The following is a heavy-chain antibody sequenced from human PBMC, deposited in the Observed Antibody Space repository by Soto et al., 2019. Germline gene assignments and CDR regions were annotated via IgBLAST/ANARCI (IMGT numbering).Heavy chain of an antibody. J-gene: IGHJ6*02. Sequence: QVQPVQSGAEVKKPGASVKVSCKASGYTFTSYGISWVRQAPGQGLEWMGWISAYNGNTNYAQKLQGRVTMTTDTSTSTAYMELRSLRSDDTAVYYCAREGYCISTSCRHYDYYGMDVWGQGTTVTVSS. CDR3: AREGYCISTSCRHYDYYGMDV. CDR1: GYTFTSYG. D-gene: IGHD2-2*01. CDR2: ISAYNGNT. V-gene: IGHV1-18*01.